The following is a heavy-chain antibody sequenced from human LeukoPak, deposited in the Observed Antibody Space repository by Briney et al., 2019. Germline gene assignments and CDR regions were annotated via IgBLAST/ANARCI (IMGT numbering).Heavy chain of an antibody. D-gene: IGHD6-13*01. V-gene: IGHV4-30-4*01. CDR1: GGSISSGDYY. J-gene: IGHJ4*02. CDR2: IYYSGST. CDR3: ARLKRASSHFDY. Sequence: SSETLSLTCTVSGGSISSGDYYWSWIRQPPGKGLEWIGYIYYSGSTYYNLSLKSRVTISVDTSKNQFSLKLSSVTAADTAVYYCARLKRASSHFDYWGQGTLVTVSS.